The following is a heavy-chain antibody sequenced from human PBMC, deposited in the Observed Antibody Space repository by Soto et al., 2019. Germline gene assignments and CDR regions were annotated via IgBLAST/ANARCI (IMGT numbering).Heavy chain of an antibody. V-gene: IGHV3-23*01. D-gene: IGHD3-3*01. CDR3: AKEPYSDFWSAYYYFDY. CDR1: GFTFVSHA. CDR2: ISGSGGSA. J-gene: IGHJ4*02. Sequence: EVQLLESGGGLVQPGGSLRLSCAASGFTFVSHAMIWVRQAPGKGLEWVSAISGSGGSAYYADSVKGRFTISRDTSINTLYLQMNSLRAEDTALYYCAKEPYSDFWSAYYYFDYWGQGTLVTVSS.